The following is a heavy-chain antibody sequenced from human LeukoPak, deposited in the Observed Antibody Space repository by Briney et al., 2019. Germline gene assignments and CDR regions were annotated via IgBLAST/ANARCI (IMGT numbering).Heavy chain of an antibody. CDR1: GYTFTGYY. CDR2: INPNSGGT. D-gene: IGHD3-22*01. Sequence: ASVTVSFKSSGYTFTGYYMHWVRQAPGQGLEWMGWINPNSGGTNYAQKFQGRVTITRDTSISTAYMELSRLRSDDTAVYYCARDSKDYYDSSRHTPGGYWGQGTLVTVSS. J-gene: IGHJ4*02. V-gene: IGHV1-2*02. CDR3: ARDSKDYYDSSRHTPGGY.